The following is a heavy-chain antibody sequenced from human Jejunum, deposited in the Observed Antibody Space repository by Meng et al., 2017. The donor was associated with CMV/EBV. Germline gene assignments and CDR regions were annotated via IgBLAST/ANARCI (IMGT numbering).Heavy chain of an antibody. V-gene: IGHV3-15*05. CDR2: IKEKTDGGAT. CDR3: TTDGGMATLTVDY. D-gene: IGHD5-24*01. Sequence: SGFSVISGWISWVRQAPGKGGKWIDRIKEKTDGGATDFAASVKDRFTISRDDSKNTVPLHMSSLKTDDTGVYYCTTDGGMATLTVDYWGQGTLVTVSS. J-gene: IGHJ4*02. CDR1: GFSVISGW.